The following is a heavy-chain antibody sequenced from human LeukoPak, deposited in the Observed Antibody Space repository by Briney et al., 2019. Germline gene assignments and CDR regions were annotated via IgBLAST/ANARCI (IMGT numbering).Heavy chain of an antibody. D-gene: IGHD3-16*01. J-gene: IGHJ4*02. V-gene: IGHV1-2*02. CDR1: GYRFNAYG. Sequence: ASVKVSCKTSGYRFNAYGISWVRQAPGQGLEWMGWIYPNTGGTNYAQKFQGRVTMTRDTSISTAYMELSSLRSDDTAVYYCAREATVGGYWGQGTLVTVSS. CDR2: IYPNTGGT. CDR3: AREATVGGY.